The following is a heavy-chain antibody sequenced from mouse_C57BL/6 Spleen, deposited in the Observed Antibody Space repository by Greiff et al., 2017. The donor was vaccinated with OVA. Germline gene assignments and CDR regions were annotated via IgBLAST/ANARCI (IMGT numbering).Heavy chain of an antibody. CDR3: TTPQITTVVANFDY. D-gene: IGHD1-1*01. V-gene: IGHV14-4*01. CDR2: IDPENGDT. CDR1: GFNIKDDY. Sequence: EVQLQQSGAELVRPGASVKLSCTASGFNIKDDYMHWVKQRPDQGLEWIGWIDPENGDTEYASKFQGKATITADTSSNTAYLQLSSLTSEDTAVYYCTTPQITTVVANFDYWGQGTTLTVSS. J-gene: IGHJ2*01.